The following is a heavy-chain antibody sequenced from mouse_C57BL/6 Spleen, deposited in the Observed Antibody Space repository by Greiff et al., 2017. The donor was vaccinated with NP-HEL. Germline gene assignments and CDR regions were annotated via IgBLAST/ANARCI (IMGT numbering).Heavy chain of an antibody. CDR2: IDPENGDT. CDR1: GFNIKDDY. D-gene: IGHD3-2*02. CDR3: TTTAQAGFAY. J-gene: IGHJ3*01. Sequence: VQLKQSGAELVRPGASVKLSCTASGFNIKDDYMHWVKQRPEQGLEWIGWIDPENGDTEYASKFQGKATITADTSSNTAYLQLSSLTSEDTAVYYCTTTAQAGFAYWGQGTLVTVSA. V-gene: IGHV14-4*01.